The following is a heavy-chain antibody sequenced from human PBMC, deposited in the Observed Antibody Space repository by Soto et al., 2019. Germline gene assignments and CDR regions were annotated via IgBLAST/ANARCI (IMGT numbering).Heavy chain of an antibody. D-gene: IGHD3-3*02. Sequence: QVQLVESGGGVVQSGRSPRLSCAASGFTFSSFGMHWLRQAPGKGLEWVALIWHDGTFTHYADSVKGRFTISRDNSKNMLYLQMNSLRADDTAVYYCARDRHFRGGPDDIWGQGTMVTVSS. V-gene: IGHV3-33*01. CDR2: IWHDGTFT. CDR1: GFTFSSFG. CDR3: ARDRHFRGGPDDI. J-gene: IGHJ3*02.